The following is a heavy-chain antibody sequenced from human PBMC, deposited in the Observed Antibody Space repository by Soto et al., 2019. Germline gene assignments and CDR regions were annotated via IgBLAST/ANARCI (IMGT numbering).Heavy chain of an antibody. V-gene: IGHV3-53*01. CDR1: GFSVSSNY. CDR2: IYSGGNT. Sequence: GGSLRLSCVATGFSVSSNYMSWVRQAPGKGLEWVSVIYSGGNTYYADPVEGRFSISRDSSKNTLFLQMNGLRAEDTAMYYCGRGSSGSSGTLRLDYWGQGTLVTVSS. D-gene: IGHD3-22*01. J-gene: IGHJ4*02. CDR3: GRGSSGSSGTLRLDY.